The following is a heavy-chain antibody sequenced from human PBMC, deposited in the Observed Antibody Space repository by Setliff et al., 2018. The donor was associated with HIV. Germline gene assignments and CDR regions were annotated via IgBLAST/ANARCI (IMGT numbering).Heavy chain of an antibody. CDR3: ARGRDASRQRMDV. CDR1: GFTFSDYA. J-gene: IGHJ6*04. D-gene: IGHD1-1*01. V-gene: IGHV3-30*04. CDR2: ISYDGTYK. Sequence: SCKASGFTFSDYAVNWVRQPPGKGLEWVALISYDGTYKYYADSVKGRFTISRDNSKNTLYLQVNSLTPEDTAVYYCARGRDASRQRMDVWGKGTTVTVSS.